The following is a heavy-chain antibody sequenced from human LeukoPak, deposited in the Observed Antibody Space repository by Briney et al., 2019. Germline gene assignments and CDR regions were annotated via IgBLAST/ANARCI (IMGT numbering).Heavy chain of an antibody. J-gene: IGHJ6*02. CDR3: AKEKQDTIFGVVINYYGMDV. CDR1: GGSISSGGYS. Sequence: PSETLSLTCAVSGGSISSGGYSWSWVRQAPGKGLEWVSAISGSGGSTYYADSVKGRFTISRDNSKNTLYLQMNSLRAEDTAVYYCAKEKQDTIFGVVINYYGMDVWGQGTTVTVSS. V-gene: IGHV3-23*01. CDR2: ISGSGGST. D-gene: IGHD3-3*01.